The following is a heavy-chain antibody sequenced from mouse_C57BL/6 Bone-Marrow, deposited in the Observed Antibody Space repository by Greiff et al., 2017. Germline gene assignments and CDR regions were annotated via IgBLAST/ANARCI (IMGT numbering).Heavy chain of an antibody. CDR3: ARHRTYYSNPYAMDY. V-gene: IGHV5-15*01. CDR1: GFTFSDYG. CDR2: ISNLAYSI. J-gene: IGHJ4*01. Sequence: DVHLVESGGGLVQPGGSLKLSCAASGFTFSDYGMAWVRQAPRKGPEWVAFISNLAYSIYYADTVTGRFTISRENAKNTLYLEMSSLRSEDTAMYYCARHRTYYSNPYAMDYWGQGTSVTVSS. D-gene: IGHD2-5*01.